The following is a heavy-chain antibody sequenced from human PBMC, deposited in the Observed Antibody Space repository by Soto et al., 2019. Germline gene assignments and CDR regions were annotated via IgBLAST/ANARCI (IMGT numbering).Heavy chain of an antibody. CDR1: GYSFTSYW. V-gene: IGHV5-10-1*01. J-gene: IGHJ6*02. Sequence: PGESLKISCKGSGYSFTSYWISWVRQMPGKGLEWMGRIDPSDSYTNYSPSFQGHVTISADKSISTAYLQWSSLKASDTAMYYCARPWFGDPIRYGMDVWGQGTTVTVSS. D-gene: IGHD3-10*01. CDR3: ARPWFGDPIRYGMDV. CDR2: IDPSDSYT.